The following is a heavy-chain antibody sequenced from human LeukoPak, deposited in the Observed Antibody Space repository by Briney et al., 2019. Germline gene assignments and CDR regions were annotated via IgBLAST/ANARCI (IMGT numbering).Heavy chain of an antibody. CDR3: ARDPLDY. J-gene: IGHJ4*02. Sequence: PGGSLRLSCAASGFTFSSYSMNWVRQAPGKGLECISYIGSSTSNIYYADSVKGRFTISRDNAKNSLYLQMSSLRDEDTAVYYCARDPLDYWGQGTLVTVSS. CDR2: IGSSTSNI. V-gene: IGHV3-48*02. CDR1: GFTFSSYS.